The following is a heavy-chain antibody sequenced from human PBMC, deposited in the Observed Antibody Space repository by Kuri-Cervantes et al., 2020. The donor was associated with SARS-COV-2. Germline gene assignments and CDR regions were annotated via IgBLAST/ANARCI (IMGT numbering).Heavy chain of an antibody. CDR2: IKQDGSEK. CDR1: GLTFSSYW. J-gene: IGHJ3*02. V-gene: IGHV3-7*01. Sequence: GESLKISCAASGLTFSSYWMSWVRQAPGKGLEWVANIKQDGSEKYYVDSVKGRFTISRDNSKNTLYLQMGSLRAEDMAVYYCARGLRWESHAFDIWGQGAMVTVSS. D-gene: IGHD4-23*01. CDR3: ARGLRWESHAFDI.